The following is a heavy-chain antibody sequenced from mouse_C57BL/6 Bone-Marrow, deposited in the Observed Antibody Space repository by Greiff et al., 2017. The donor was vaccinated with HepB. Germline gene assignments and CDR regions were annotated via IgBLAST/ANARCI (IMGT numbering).Heavy chain of an antibody. J-gene: IGHJ1*03. Sequence: VQLQQPGAELVKPGASVKVSCKASGYTFTSYWMHWVKQRPGQGLEWIGRIHPSDSDTNYNQKFKGKATLTVDKYSSTAYMQLSSLTSEDSAVYYCAITGYYGSSYWYFDVWGTGTTVTVSS. CDR1: GYTFTSYW. CDR2: IHPSDSDT. CDR3: AITGYYGSSYWYFDV. V-gene: IGHV1-74*01. D-gene: IGHD1-1*01.